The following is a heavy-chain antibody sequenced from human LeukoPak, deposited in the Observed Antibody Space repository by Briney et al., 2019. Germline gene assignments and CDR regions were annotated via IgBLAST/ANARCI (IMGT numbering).Heavy chain of an antibody. CDR1: GGSISSYY. J-gene: IGHJ4*02. CDR2: SYYSGST. Sequence: SETLSLTCTVSGGSISSYYWSWIRQPPGKGLEWIGYSYYSGSTNYNPSLKSRVTISVDTSKNQFSLKLSSVTAADTAVYYCARGKDDYGDYGSFDYWGQGTLVTVSS. CDR3: ARGKDDYGDYGSFDY. V-gene: IGHV4-59*01. D-gene: IGHD4-17*01.